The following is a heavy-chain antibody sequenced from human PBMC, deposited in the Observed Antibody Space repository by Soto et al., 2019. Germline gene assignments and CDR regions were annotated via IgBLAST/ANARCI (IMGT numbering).Heavy chain of an antibody. Sequence: ASVKVSCKVSGYTLTELSMHWVRQAPGKGLEWMGGFDPEDGETIYAQKFQGRVTMTEDTSTDTAYMELSSLRSEDTAVYYCATGPVSSIAVAGTIDYWGQGTLVTVSS. V-gene: IGHV1-24*01. CDR2: FDPEDGET. CDR1: GYTLTELS. D-gene: IGHD6-19*01. CDR3: ATGPVSSIAVAGTIDY. J-gene: IGHJ4*02.